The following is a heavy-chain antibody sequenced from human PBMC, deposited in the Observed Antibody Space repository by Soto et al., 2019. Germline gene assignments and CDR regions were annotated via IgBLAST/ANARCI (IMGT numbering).Heavy chain of an antibody. CDR3: ASSSIYSGYDFSDYWGQGTLVTVSSGKGCGRLLVAGRINWFDP. CDR1: GYTFTSYY. V-gene: IGHV1-46*01. Sequence: ASVKVSCKASGYTFTSYYMHCVRQAPGQGLEWMGIINPSGDSTSYAQKFQGRVTMTRDTSTSTVYMELSSLRSEDTAVYYCASSSIYSGYDFSDYWGQGTLVTVSSGKGCGRLLVAGRINWFDPWGQGTLVTVSS. J-gene: IGHJ5*02. CDR2: INPSGDST. D-gene: IGHD5-12*01.